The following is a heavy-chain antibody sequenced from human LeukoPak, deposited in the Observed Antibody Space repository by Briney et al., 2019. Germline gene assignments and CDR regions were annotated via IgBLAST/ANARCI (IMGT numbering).Heavy chain of an antibody. J-gene: IGHJ6*03. Sequence: GGSLRLSCAASGFTFSSYGMSWVRQAPGKGLEWASAISGSGGSTYYADSVKGRFTISRDNAKNSLYLQMNSLSAEDTAVYYCARVTVTTFSPTDYMDVWGKGTMVTTSS. CDR3: ARVTVTTFSPTDYMDV. CDR2: ISGSGGST. CDR1: GFTFSSYG. V-gene: IGHV3-23*01. D-gene: IGHD4-17*01.